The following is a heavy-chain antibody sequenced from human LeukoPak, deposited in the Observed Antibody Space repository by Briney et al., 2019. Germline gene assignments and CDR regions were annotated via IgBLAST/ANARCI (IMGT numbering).Heavy chain of an antibody. CDR3: AKVTGYIVEDYFDY. CDR1: GGSISSYY. D-gene: IGHD3-22*01. V-gene: IGHV4-59*01. J-gene: IGHJ4*02. Sequence: PSETLSLTCSVSGGSISSYYWSWIRQPPGKGLEWIGYIYYSGSTNYNPSLKSRVTISVDTSKNQFSLRLSSVTAADTAVYYCAKVTGYIVEDYFDYWGQGTLVTVSS. CDR2: IYYSGST.